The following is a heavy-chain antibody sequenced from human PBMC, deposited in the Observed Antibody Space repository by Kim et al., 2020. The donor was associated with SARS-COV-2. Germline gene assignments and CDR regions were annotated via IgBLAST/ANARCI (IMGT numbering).Heavy chain of an antibody. CDR1: GGSVSSGSYY. V-gene: IGHV4-61*01. CDR3: ARARLYWYFDL. CDR2: IYYSGST. Sequence: SETLSLTCTVSGGSVSSGSYYWSWIRQPPGKGLEWIGYIYYSGSTNYNPSLKSRVTISVDTSKNQFSLKLSSVTAADTAVYYCARARLYWYFDLWGRGTLVTVSS. J-gene: IGHJ2*01.